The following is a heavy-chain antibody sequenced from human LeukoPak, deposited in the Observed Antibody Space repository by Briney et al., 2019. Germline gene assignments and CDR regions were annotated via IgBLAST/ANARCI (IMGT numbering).Heavy chain of an antibody. CDR3: AREGRLGDFDY. D-gene: IGHD3-16*01. CDR1: GGSIRSGSYY. J-gene: IGHJ4*02. V-gene: IGHV4-61*02. CDR2: IYTSGST. Sequence: SETLSLTCTVSGGSIRSGSYYWSWIRQPAGKGLEWIGRIYTSGSTNYNPSLKSRVTISVDTSKNQFSLKLSSVTAADTAVYYCAREGRLGDFDYWGQGTLVTVSS.